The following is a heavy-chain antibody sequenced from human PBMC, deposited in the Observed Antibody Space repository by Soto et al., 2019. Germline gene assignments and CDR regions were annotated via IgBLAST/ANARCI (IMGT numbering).Heavy chain of an antibody. CDR2: TYYRSKWHN. D-gene: IGHD5-12*01. Sequence: QVQLQQSGPGLVKPSQTLSLICAISGDSVSSASATWSWIRQSPSGRLEWLGRTYYRSKWHNDYPVSVKSRIAIMPDTSTNQLSLQLSSVTLEDTAVYFCARDGSGYQWYFDVWGRGSLVTVSS. CDR3: ARDGSGYQWYFDV. V-gene: IGHV6-1*01. CDR1: GDSVSSASAT. J-gene: IGHJ2*01.